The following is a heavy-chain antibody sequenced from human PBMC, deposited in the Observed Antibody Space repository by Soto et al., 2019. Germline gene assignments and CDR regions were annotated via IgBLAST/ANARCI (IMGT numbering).Heavy chain of an antibody. V-gene: IGHV1-46*01. J-gene: IGHJ4*02. Sequence: QVQLVQSGAEVKKPGASVKVSCKASGYTFTSYYMHWVRQAPGQGLEWMGIINPSGGSTSYAQKFQGRVTMTRDTSTSTVYMELSSLRSEDTAVYYCARGALQGGYSSPSFDYWGQGTLVTVSS. D-gene: IGHD6-6*01. CDR2: INPSGGST. CDR1: GYTFTSYY. CDR3: ARGALQGGYSSPSFDY.